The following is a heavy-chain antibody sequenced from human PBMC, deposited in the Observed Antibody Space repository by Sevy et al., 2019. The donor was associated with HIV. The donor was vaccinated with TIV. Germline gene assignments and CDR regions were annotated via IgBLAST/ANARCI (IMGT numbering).Heavy chain of an antibody. J-gene: IGHJ4*02. CDR1: GFTFSNAW. CDR3: TSRPRIVVVTADHDY. V-gene: IGHV3-15*01. CDR2: IKSKTDGRTT. D-gene: IGHD2-21*02. Sequence: GGSLRLSCAASGFTFSNAWMSWVRQAPGKGLEWVGRIKSKTDGRTTDYAAPVKGRFTISRDDSKNTLYLQMNSLKTEDTAVYYCTSRPRIVVVTADHDYWGQGTLVTVSS.